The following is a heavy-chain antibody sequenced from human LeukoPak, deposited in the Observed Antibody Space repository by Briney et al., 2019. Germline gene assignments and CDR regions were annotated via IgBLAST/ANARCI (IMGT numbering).Heavy chain of an antibody. Sequence: KDGESLKISCKGSGYSFTSYWIGCVRQMPGKGLEWMGVIYPGGDSDARYGPSFQGQVTISADKSISTAYLQWSSLKASDTAMYYCARWEQLYYFDYWGQGTLVAVSS. CDR2: IYPGGDSDA. CDR1: GYSFTSYW. CDR3: ARWEQLYYFDY. V-gene: IGHV5-51*01. J-gene: IGHJ4*02. D-gene: IGHD6-6*01.